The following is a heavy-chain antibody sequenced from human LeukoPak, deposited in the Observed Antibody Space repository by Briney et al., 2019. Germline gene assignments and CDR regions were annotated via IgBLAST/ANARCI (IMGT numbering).Heavy chain of an antibody. CDR3: ARILRYNWDEGWLDP. CDR2: VYTSGST. D-gene: IGHD1-20*01. J-gene: IGHJ5*02. CDR1: GASISSYY. Sequence: KPSETLSLTCTVSGASISSYYWSWIRQPAGKGLEWIGRVYTSGSTNYNPSLKSRLTMSVDTSKNQFSLKLNSVTAADTAVYYCARILRYNWDEGWLDPWGQGTLVTVSS. V-gene: IGHV4-4*07.